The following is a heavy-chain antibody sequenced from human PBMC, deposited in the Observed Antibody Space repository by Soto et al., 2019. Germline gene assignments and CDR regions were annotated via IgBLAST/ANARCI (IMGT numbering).Heavy chain of an antibody. D-gene: IGHD5-18*01. J-gene: IGHJ3*02. CDR3: AKEFGCNYGYAAFDI. V-gene: IGHV3-23*01. Sequence: EVQLLESGGGSVQPGGSLRLSCAASGFTFSSYAMSWVRQAPGKGLEWVSGVSGSGGSTYCVDSVKGRFTISRDNSKNTLYLQMNSRRAEDTAVYYCAKEFGCNYGYAAFDIWGQGTMVTVSS. CDR1: GFTFSSYA. CDR2: VSGSGGST.